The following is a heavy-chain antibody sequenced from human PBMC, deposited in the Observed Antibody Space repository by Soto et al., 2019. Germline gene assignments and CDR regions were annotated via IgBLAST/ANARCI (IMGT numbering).Heavy chain of an antibody. CDR2: ISAGNGNT. D-gene: IGHD6-19*01. CDR1: GYTFISYA. Sequence: QVHLVQSGAEVKKPGASVKVSCKASGYTFISYAVHWVRQAPGQRLEWMGWISAGNGNTKYSQKFQGRFTITRDTSARTAYLEPSSLRSEDTAVDCCAREQAVAGISFDYRGEGILVTVSS. J-gene: IGHJ4*02. CDR3: AREQAVAGISFDY. V-gene: IGHV1-3*01.